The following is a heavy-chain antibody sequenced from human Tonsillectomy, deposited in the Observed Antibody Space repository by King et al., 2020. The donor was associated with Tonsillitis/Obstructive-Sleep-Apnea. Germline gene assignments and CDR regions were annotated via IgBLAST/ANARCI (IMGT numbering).Heavy chain of an antibody. D-gene: IGHD1-1*01. CDR2: SFTADSVT. CDR1: GYTCTNYW. Sequence: VQLVQSGAEVKKYGEFLKISCKGSGYTCTNYWLGWVRQMPGKGLEWMGFSFTADSVTRYSPSFQGQVTISVDKSINTAYLQLGSLKASDTAMYYCARNDGLSDPFDYWGQGTLVTVSS. CDR3: ARNDGLSDPFDY. V-gene: IGHV5-51*01. J-gene: IGHJ4*02.